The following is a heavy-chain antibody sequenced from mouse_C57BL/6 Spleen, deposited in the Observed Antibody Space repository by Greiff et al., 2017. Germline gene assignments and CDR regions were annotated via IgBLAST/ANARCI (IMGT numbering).Heavy chain of an antibody. CDR3: ARQHYGSRSMDY. Sequence: VQLKQSGGGLVQPGGSLKLSCAASGFTFSDYYMYWVRQTPEKRLEWVAYISNGGGSTYYPDTVKGRFTISRDNAKNTLYLQMSRLKSEDTAMYYCARQHYGSRSMDYWGQGTSVTVSS. J-gene: IGHJ4*01. CDR2: ISNGGGST. V-gene: IGHV5-12*01. CDR1: GFTFSDYY. D-gene: IGHD1-1*01.